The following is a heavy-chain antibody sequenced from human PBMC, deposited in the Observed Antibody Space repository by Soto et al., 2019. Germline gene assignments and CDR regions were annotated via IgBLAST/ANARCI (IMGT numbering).Heavy chain of an antibody. V-gene: IGHV3-74*01. J-gene: IGHJ5*01. CDR1: GFTFSTYDMSYA. D-gene: IGHD4-17*01. CDR2: INSDGSHT. CDR3: AKEGDYGDYAGENWFDS. Sequence: EVQLLESGGGLVQPGGSLRLSCALSGFTFSTYDMSYAMSWVRQAPGKGLVWVSRINSDGSHTSYADSVRGRFTISRDNSKNTVYLQMNSLTAEDTAVYYCAKEGDYGDYAGENWFDSWGQGSLVTVSS.